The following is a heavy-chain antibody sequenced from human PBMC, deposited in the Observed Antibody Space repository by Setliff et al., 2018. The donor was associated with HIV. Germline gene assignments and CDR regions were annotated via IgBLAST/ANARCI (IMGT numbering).Heavy chain of an antibody. CDR1: GVSIGNFY. CDR2: IYDSGAT. V-gene: IGHV4-59*08. D-gene: IGHD3-10*01. CDR3: ARQPYDSRSFGWFDP. Sequence: SETLSLTCTVSGVSIGNFYWSWIRQSPGNGLEWIGWIYDSGATKYNPSLKSRATISLETSKMQFSLKLNSVSAADTAVYYCARQPYDSRSFGWFDPWGPGTLVTVSS. J-gene: IGHJ5*02.